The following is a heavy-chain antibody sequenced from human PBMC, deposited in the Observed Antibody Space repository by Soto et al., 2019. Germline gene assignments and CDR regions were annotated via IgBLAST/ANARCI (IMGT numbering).Heavy chain of an antibody. J-gene: IGHJ5*02. CDR1: GFTLQNYA. Sequence: LSCTASGFTLQNYAMAWVRQAPGKGLEWVSTLIGGHYGTAYSYSVKGRFTVSRDNSKNCLYLQMNSLGVEDTAMYFCAKGKSTGDIDWFDPWGQGSLVTVSS. V-gene: IGHV3-23*01. CDR2: LIGGHYGT. D-gene: IGHD3-10*01. CDR3: AKGKSTGDIDWFDP.